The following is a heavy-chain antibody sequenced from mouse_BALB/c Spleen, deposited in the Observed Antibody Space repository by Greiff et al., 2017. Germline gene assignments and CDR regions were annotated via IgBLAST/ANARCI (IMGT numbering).Heavy chain of an antibody. CDR1: GYTFTNYW. D-gene: IGHD1-1*01. CDR2: IYPGGGYT. CDR3: ARGAITTVVAGAMDY. Sequence: QVQLKESGAELVRPGTSVKISCKASGYTFTNYWLGWVKQRPGHGLEWIGDIYPGGGYTNYNEKFKGKATLTADTSSSTAYMQLSSLTSEDSAVYFCARGAITTVVAGAMDYWGQGTSVTVSS. V-gene: IGHV1-63*02. J-gene: IGHJ4*01.